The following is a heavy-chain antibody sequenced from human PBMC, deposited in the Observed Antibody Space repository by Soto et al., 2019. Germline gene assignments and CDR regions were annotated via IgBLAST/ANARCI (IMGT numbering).Heavy chain of an antibody. Sequence: QVQLQESGPGLVKPSQTLSLTCTVSGGSISSGGYYWSWIRQHPGKGLEWIGYIYYSGSTYYNPSLKSRVTISVDTSKNQFSLKLSSVTAADTAVYYCARSGASDYYGSGSNRYYFDYWGQGTLVTVSS. CDR1: GGSISSGGYY. V-gene: IGHV4-31*03. J-gene: IGHJ4*02. CDR3: ARSGASDYYGSGSNRYYFDY. CDR2: IYYSGST. D-gene: IGHD3-10*01.